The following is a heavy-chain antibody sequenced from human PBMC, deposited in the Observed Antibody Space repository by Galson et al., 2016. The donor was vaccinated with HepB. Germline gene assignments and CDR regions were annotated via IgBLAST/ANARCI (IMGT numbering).Heavy chain of an antibody. D-gene: IGHD6-19*01. CDR2: ISAGNGNT. Sequence: SVKVSCKASGYIFTTYGLTWVRQAPGQGLEWMGWISAGNGNTNYAEEPQGRVTRTPATSTDTVYMELRNLRSDDTAVYYFARARITVAGTNFDYWGQGTLVTVSS. J-gene: IGHJ4*02. CDR1: GYIFTTYG. V-gene: IGHV1-18*01. CDR3: ARARITVAGTNFDY.